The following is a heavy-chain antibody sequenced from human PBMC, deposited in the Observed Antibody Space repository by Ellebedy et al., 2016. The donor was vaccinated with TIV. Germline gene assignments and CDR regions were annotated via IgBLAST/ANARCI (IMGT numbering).Heavy chain of an antibody. Sequence: AASVKVSCKASGYTFTSYGISWARQAPGQGLEWMGWISAYNGNTNYAQKLQGRVNMTTDTSTSTAYMELRSLRSDDTAVYYGARVGGSYLYYWGQGTLVTVSS. CDR2: ISAYNGNT. J-gene: IGHJ4*02. CDR1: GYTFTSYG. V-gene: IGHV1-18*01. CDR3: ARVGGSYLYY. D-gene: IGHD1-26*01.